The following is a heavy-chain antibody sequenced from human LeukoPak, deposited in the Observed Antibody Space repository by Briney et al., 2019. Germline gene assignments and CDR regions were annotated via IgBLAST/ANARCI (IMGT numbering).Heavy chain of an antibody. CDR1: GFTFSSYE. V-gene: IGHV3-7*05. CDR3: ARDLEY. CDR2: IKQDGSEK. Sequence: GGSLRLSCAASGFTFSSYEMNWVRQAPGKGLEWVANIKQDGSEKNYVESVRGRFTISRDNTKNSLYLQMNSLRAEDTAVYYCARDLEYWGQGTLVTVSS. J-gene: IGHJ4*02.